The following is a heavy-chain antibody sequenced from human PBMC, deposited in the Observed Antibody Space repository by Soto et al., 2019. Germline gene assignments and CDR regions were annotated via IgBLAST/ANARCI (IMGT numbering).Heavy chain of an antibody. J-gene: IGHJ4*02. V-gene: IGHV4-4*02. CDR2: IYRTGST. CDR3: ASRDPGTSVDY. CDR1: GGSFTSNNW. D-gene: IGHD1-7*01. Sequence: PSETLSLTCAVSGGSFTSNNWWTWVRQPPGQGLEWIGEIYRTGSTNYIPSLKSRVTISLDKSENQFSLMVTSLTAADTAVYYCASRDPGTSVDYWGQGTLVTVSS.